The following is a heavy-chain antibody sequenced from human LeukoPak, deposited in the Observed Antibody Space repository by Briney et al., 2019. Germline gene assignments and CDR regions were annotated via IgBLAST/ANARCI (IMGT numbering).Heavy chain of an antibody. CDR2: NSGSGEDT. CDR1: GFPFTHYA. Sequence: PGGSLRLSCAASGFPFTHYAMGWVRQAPGKGLEWVSTNSGSGEDTYYADSVKGRFTISRDNSKSSLYLQMIGLGADDTAVCYCTRSRGQPTTVTQDWGQGTLVTVSS. D-gene: IGHD4-17*01. CDR3: TRSRGQPTTVTQD. J-gene: IGHJ4*02. V-gene: IGHV3-23*01.